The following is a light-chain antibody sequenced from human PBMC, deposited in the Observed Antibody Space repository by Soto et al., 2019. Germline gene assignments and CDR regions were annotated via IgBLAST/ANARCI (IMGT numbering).Light chain of an antibody. CDR1: QDIRGA. V-gene: IGKV1-13*02. J-gene: IGKJ5*01. CDR2: DVS. CDR3: QQFNVYPIT. Sequence: AIQLTQSPSSLSASVGDRVTITCRASQDIRGALAWYQQKPGKARKLLIYDVSSLESGVPSRFSGSGSGTDITFTISSLQPEDFATYYCQQFNVYPITFGQGTRLEIK.